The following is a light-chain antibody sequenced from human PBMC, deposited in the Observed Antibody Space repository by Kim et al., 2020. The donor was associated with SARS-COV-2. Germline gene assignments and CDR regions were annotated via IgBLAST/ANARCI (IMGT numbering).Light chain of an antibody. CDR3: SSYAGSNNFV. CDR1: SSDVGGYNF. V-gene: IGLV2-8*01. Sequence: QSALTQPPSASGSPGQSVTISCTGTSSDVGGYNFVSWHQQHPGKAPKLIIYDVNKRPSGVPNRFSGSKSGNTASLTVSGLQAEDEADYYCSSYAGSNNFVFGGGTKLTVL. CDR2: DVN. J-gene: IGLJ3*02.